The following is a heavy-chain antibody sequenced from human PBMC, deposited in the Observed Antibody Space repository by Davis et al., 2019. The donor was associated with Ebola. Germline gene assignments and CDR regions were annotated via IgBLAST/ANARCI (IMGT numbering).Heavy chain of an antibody. Sequence: ASVKVSCKASGYTFTSYYMHWVRQAPGQGLEWMGIINPSGGSTSYAQKFQGRVTMTRDTSTSTVYMELSSLRSEDTAVYYCAREIVVVVAATPGYYYYGMDVWGQGTTVTVSS. CDR1: GYTFTSYY. D-gene: IGHD2-15*01. CDR3: AREIVVVVAATPGYYYYGMDV. V-gene: IGHV1-46*01. J-gene: IGHJ6*02. CDR2: INPSGGST.